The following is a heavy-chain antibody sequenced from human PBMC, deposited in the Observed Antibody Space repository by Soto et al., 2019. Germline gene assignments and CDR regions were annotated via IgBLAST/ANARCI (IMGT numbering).Heavy chain of an antibody. CDR1: GGSISSYY. V-gene: IGHV4-59*01. D-gene: IGHD2-15*01. CDR3: ARRTAYYCSGGSCFAFDI. CDR2: IYYSGST. Sequence: SETLSLTCTVSGGSISSYYWSWIRQPPGKGLEWIGYIYYSGSTNYNPSLKSRVTISVDTSKNQFSLKLSSVTAADTAVYYCARRTAYYCSGGSCFAFDIWGQGTMVTVSS. J-gene: IGHJ3*02.